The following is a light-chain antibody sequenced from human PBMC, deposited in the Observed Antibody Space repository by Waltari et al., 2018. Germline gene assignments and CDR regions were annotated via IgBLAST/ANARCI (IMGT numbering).Light chain of an antibody. Sequence: QSALTQPHSVSGSAGQSVTISCTGTGSDYVSWYQQLPGKAPKRLIYDISKRPSGVPDRFSGSKSGTSASLTVSGLQAEDEADYYCCSFEDTWVFGGGTKLTVL. CDR2: DIS. J-gene: IGLJ3*02. CDR1: GSDY. V-gene: IGLV2-11*01. CDR3: CSFEDTWV.